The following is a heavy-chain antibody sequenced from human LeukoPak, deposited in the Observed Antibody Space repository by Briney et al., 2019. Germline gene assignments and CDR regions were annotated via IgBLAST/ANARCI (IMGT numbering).Heavy chain of an antibody. CDR1: GGSISSYY. CDR2: IYYSGST. D-gene: IGHD6-13*01. CDR3: ARGYSSSWYYFDY. J-gene: IGHJ4*02. V-gene: IGHV4-59*08. Sequence: SETLSLTCTVSGGSISSYYWSWIRQPPGKRLEWIGYIYYSGSTNYNPSLKSRVTISVDTSKNQFSLKLSSVTAADTAVYYCARGYSSSWYYFDYWGQGTLVTVSS.